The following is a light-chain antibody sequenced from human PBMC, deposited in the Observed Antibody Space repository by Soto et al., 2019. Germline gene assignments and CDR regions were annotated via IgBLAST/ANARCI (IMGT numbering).Light chain of an antibody. CDR2: DAS. CDR1: QSLYRS. V-gene: IGKV3-11*01. J-gene: IGKJ5*01. CDR3: QQRSNWPIT. Sequence: EIVLTQSPATLSLSPGDRATLSCRASQSLYRSLAWYQQKPGQAPRLLIYDASNRATGIPARFSGSGSGTDFTLTISRLEPEDFAVYYCQQRSNWPITFGQGTRLEI.